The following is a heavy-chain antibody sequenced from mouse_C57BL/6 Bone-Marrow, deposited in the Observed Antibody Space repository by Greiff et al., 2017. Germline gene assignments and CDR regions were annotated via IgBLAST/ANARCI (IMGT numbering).Heavy chain of an antibody. CDR2: IDPSDSET. CDR3: AREGWLLPHWYFDV. CDR1: GYTFTSYW. Sequence: QVQLQQPGAELVRPGSSVKLSCKASGYTFTSYWMHWVKQRPIQGLEWIGNIDPSDSETHYNQKFKDKATLTVDKSSSTAYMQLSSLTSEDSAVYYCAREGWLLPHWYFDVWGTGTTVTVSS. D-gene: IGHD2-3*01. J-gene: IGHJ1*03. V-gene: IGHV1-52*01.